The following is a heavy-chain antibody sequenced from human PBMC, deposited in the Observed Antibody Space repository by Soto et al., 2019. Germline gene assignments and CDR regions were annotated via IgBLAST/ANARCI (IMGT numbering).Heavy chain of an antibody. CDR1: GDTDTNYV. V-gene: IGHV1-69*01. CDR2: IFPKFGTT. CDR3: EAEMTFGKLSGV. J-gene: IGHJ6*02. D-gene: IGHD3-16*02. Sequence: QVQLVQSGAEVKKPGSSVKVSCKASGDTDTNYVISWVRQAPGQGLVWVGGIFPKFGTTYSAQKLQDRLTITADERTSTVYMQLSSLRLDDTAVYYCEAEMTFGKLSGVWGQGTTVTVSS.